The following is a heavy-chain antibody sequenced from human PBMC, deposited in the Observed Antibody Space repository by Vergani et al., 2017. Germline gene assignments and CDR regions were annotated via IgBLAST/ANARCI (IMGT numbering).Heavy chain of an antibody. CDR3: TTAWGLYYLHGEYFQY. CDR1: GFPFDTNT. D-gene: IGHD3-10*01. CDR2: ISSGGGDI. J-gene: IGHJ1*01. V-gene: IGHV3-23*01. Sequence: EVQLLESGGGLVQPGGSRRLPCEGAGFPFDTNTMAYARQAPGKGLEWVETISSGGGDIFYADSVKGRFTISRDNSKNTLFLQMNSLKDEDTAVYYCTTAWGLYYLHGEYFQYWGRGTLVSVSS.